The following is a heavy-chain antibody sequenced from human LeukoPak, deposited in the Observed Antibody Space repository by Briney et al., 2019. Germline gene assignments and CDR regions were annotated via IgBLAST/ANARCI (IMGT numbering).Heavy chain of an antibody. J-gene: IGHJ6*03. CDR3: AKRGVQGYTDV. CDR1: GFTFRGFL. V-gene: IGHV3-23*01. D-gene: IGHD1-26*01. CDR2: IIADGETT. Sequence: PGGSLRLSCEASGFTFRGFLMHWVRQAPGRGLEWVSSIIADGETTYYAAPVKGRFTISRDNSKNTLTLQMNSLSADDTAVYFCAKRGVQGYTDVWGKGTTVIVSS.